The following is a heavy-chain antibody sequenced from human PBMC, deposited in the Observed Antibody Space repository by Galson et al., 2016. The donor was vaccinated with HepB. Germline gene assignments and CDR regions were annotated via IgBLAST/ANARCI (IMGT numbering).Heavy chain of an antibody. D-gene: IGHD5-18*01. Sequence: SETLSLTCTVSDDSISSYYWSWIRQPPGRGLEWIGYIYYSGSTNYNPSLKSRVTVSLDTSKNQFSLKLSSVTAADTAVHYCARAPRGYSYGGYFDYWGQGILVTVSS. CDR1: DDSISSYY. J-gene: IGHJ4*02. CDR2: IYYSGST. V-gene: IGHV4-59*01. CDR3: ARAPRGYSYGGYFDY.